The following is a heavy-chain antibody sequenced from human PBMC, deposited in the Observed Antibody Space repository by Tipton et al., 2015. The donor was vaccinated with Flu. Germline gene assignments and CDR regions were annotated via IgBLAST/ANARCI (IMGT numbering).Heavy chain of an antibody. CDR2: ISTSGST. CDR1: GGSISSSY. Sequence: TLSLTCTVSGGSISSSYWSWIRQPAGKGLEWIGRISTSGSTNYNASLESRVTMSRDTSKNHFSLRLSSATAADTALYYCARDLRGYSGYTGGDAFDMWGQGIMLTVSS. CDR3: ARDLRGYSGYTGGDAFDM. D-gene: IGHD5-12*01. J-gene: IGHJ3*02. V-gene: IGHV4-4*07.